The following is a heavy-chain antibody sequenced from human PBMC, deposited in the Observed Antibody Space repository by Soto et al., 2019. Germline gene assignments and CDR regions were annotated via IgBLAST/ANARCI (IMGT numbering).Heavy chain of an antibody. Sequence: QVQLVESGGDLVKPGGSLRLACAASGYTFSDYYMSWIRQAPGKGLELISYIDTSGTKIYYADSVKGRFTITRDNAKNSLYLEMNSLRDEDTDVYYCESHYDMWSGYLSPVDYWGQGTLVTVSS. CDR2: IDTSGTKI. CDR1: GYTFSDYY. V-gene: IGHV3-11*01. J-gene: IGHJ4*02. D-gene: IGHD3-3*01. CDR3: ESHYDMWSGYLSPVDY.